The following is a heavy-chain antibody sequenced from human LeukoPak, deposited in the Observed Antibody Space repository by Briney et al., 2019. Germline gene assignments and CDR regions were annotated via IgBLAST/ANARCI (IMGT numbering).Heavy chain of an antibody. CDR2: INPNSGGT. D-gene: IGHD3-3*01. CDR3: ARGGAYDFWSGYSGSEYYYYGMDV. V-gene: IGHV1-2*02. J-gene: IGHJ6*02. CDR1: GYTFTGYY. Sequence: ASVKVSCKASGYTFTGYYIHWVRQAPGQGLEWMGWINPNSGGTNYAQKFQGRVTMTRDTSISTAYMELSRLRSDDTAVYYCARGGAYDFWSGYSGSEYYYYGMDVWGQGTTVTVSS.